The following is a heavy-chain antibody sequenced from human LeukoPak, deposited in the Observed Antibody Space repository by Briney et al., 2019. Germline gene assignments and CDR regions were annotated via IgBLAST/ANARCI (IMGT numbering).Heavy chain of an antibody. CDR2: ISGSGDNT. D-gene: IGHD2-8*01. CDR1: GFTFSTYA. Sequence: GGSLRLSCASSGFTFSTYAMSWVRQAPGKGLEWVSVISGSGDNTYYADSVKGRFTISRDNSKNTLYLQMNSLRAEDTAVYYCTTSACTNGVCYTSVDYWGQGTLVTVSS. J-gene: IGHJ4*02. V-gene: IGHV3-23*01. CDR3: TTSACTNGVCYTSVDY.